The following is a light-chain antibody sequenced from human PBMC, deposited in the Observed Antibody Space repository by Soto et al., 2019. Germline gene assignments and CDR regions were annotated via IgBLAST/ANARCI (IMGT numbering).Light chain of an antibody. V-gene: IGLV2-14*01. CDR3: CSYTSSSIPYV. J-gene: IGLJ1*01. Sequence: QSALTQPASVSGSPGESITISCTGTSSDVGGYNYVSWFQQYPGKALKLLIYEVGHRPSEISNRFSGSKSGNTASLTISGLQAEDEADYYCCSYTSSSIPYVFGTGTKLTVL. CDR1: SSDVGGYNY. CDR2: EVG.